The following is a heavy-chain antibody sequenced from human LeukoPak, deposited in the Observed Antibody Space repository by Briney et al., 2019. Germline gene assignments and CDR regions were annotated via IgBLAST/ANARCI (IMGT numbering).Heavy chain of an antibody. Sequence: GGSLRLSCAASGFTFSSYAMSRVRQAPGKGLEWVSAISGSGGSTYYADSVKGRFTISRDNSKNSLSLQMHSLRAEDTAVYYCVRDNPRCCGVVPVNIDDFWGQGTLVTVSS. V-gene: IGHV3-23*01. CDR3: VRDNPRCCGVVPVNIDDF. D-gene: IGHD2-15*01. CDR1: GFTFSSYA. J-gene: IGHJ4*02. CDR2: ISGSGGST.